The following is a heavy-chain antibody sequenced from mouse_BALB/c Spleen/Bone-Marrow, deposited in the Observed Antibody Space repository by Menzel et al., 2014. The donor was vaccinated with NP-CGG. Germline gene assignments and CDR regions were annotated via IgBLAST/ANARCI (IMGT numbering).Heavy chain of an antibody. CDR1: GFSLTRNG. D-gene: IGHD1-1*01. V-gene: IGHV2-5*01. J-gene: IGHJ1*01. CDR3: AKGGITTVWYFDV. Sequence: VKLVESGPGLVQPSQSLSITCTVSGFSLTRNGVHWVRQSPGKGLEWLGVIWRGGSTDYNEAFMSRLSITKDNSKSQVFFKMNSLQGDDTAIYYCAKGGITTVWYFDVWGAGPRSPSPQ. CDR2: IWRGGST.